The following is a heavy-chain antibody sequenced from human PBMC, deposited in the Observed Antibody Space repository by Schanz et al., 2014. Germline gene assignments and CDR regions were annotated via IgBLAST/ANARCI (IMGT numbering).Heavy chain of an antibody. J-gene: IGHJ4*02. Sequence: EVRLVESGGGLVQPGGSLRLSCEASGFDFNSYSMNWVRQVPGKGLEWVSDISSGSSYANYADSVKGRFTISRDNTKNSLYLQMNSLKTEDTAMYYCARRASCSRIGCPFDSWGQGTLVTVSS. V-gene: IGHV3-48*04. CDR2: ISSGSSYA. D-gene: IGHD2-2*01. CDR1: GFDFNSYS. CDR3: ARRASCSRIGCPFDS.